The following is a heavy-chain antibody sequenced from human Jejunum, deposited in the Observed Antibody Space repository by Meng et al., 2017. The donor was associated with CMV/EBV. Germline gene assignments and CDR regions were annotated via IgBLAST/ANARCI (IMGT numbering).Heavy chain of an antibody. Sequence: QVQLGESGGGFCKPGESLRLSCAASGFSFSDHYINWIRQAPGKGLEWIVYIGSSSSFTNYADSVKGRFTISRDNAKNSVYLQMNSLRAEDTAVYYCARGNYPWYFDYWGQGTLVTVSS. D-gene: IGHD3-10*01. CDR3: ARGNYPWYFDY. CDR1: GFSFSDHY. CDR2: IGSSSSFT. V-gene: IGHV3-11*05. J-gene: IGHJ4*02.